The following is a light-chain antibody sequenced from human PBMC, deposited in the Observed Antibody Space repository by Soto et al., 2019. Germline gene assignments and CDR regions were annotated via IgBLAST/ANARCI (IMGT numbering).Light chain of an antibody. J-gene: IGKJ3*01. Sequence: EVVLTQYPGTLSLSPGERATLSCRTSQSISTTYLSWYQQKPGQAPRLLMSRTSRRATGIPDRFSGSGSGTDFTLSISRLEPEDFAVYYCQHYGDSAPFTFGPGTKVDVK. CDR3: QHYGDSAPFT. CDR2: RTS. CDR1: QSISTTY. V-gene: IGKV3-20*01.